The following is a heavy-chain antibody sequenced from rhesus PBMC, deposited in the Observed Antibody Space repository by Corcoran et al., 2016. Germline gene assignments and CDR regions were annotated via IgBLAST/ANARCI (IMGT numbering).Heavy chain of an antibody. J-gene: IGHJ4*01. CDR1: VGPITSGNW. D-gene: IGHD5-12*01. Sequence: QVQLQESGPGLVKHSETLSLTCAVSVGPITSGNWWNWSRPPPGKGLEWIGYIIGSSGTTYYNPSLKSRVTISTDTSKNQFSLKLSSVTAADTAVYYCARTATVPGGDYWGQGVLVTVSS. CDR3: ARTATVPGGDY. CDR2: IIGSSGTT. V-gene: IGHV4-65*01.